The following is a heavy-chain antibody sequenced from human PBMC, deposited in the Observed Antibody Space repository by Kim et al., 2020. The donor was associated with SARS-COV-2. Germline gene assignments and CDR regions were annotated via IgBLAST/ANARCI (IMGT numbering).Heavy chain of an antibody. CDR2: INPSGGST. CDR3: ARVGSGIAVAGDLDY. CDR1: GYTFTSYY. V-gene: IGHV1-46*01. J-gene: IGHJ4*02. Sequence: ASVKVSCKASGYTFTSYYMHWVRQAPGQGLEWMGIINPSGGSTSYAQKFQGRVTMTRDTSTSTVYMELSSLRSEDTAVYYCARVGSGIAVAGDLDYWGQGTLVTVSS. D-gene: IGHD6-19*01.